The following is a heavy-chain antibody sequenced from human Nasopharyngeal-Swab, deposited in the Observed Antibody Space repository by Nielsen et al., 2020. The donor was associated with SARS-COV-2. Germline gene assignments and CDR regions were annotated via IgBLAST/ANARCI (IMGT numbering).Heavy chain of an antibody. Sequence: GESLKISCAASGFTFRNHGMHWVRQAPGKGLEWVGIITSGGRTQVYADSVEGRFTISRDDPENTLYLQMNSLRAEDTAVYYCARVKYDSSGYYYSGSDYWGQGTLVTVSS. V-gene: IGHV3-30*03. J-gene: IGHJ4*02. CDR2: ITSGGRTQ. D-gene: IGHD3-22*01. CDR1: GFTFRNHG. CDR3: ARVKYDSSGYYYSGSDY.